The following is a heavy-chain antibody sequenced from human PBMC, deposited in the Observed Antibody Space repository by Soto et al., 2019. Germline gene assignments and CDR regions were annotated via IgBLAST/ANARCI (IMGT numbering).Heavy chain of an antibody. J-gene: IGHJ5*02. CDR2: INANGGST. CDR3: AKGLDNTYWEGS. CDR1: GFTFSSHV. Sequence: EVPVLESGGGLVQPGGSLRLSCVGSGFTFSSHVMTWVRQAPGKGLEWVSSINANGGSTYYAESVMGRFTISRDNSRNTLSLQMRSLRAEDTAVYYCAKGLDNTYWEGSWGQGTLVTVSS. D-gene: IGHD2-8*02. V-gene: IGHV3-23*01.